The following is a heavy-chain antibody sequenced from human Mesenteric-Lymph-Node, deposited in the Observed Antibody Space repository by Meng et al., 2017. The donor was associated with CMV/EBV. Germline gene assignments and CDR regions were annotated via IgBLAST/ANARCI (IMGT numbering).Heavy chain of an antibody. CDR1: GFTFSDYR. CDR2: ISSSSSLI. J-gene: IGHJ4*02. Sequence: GGSLRLSCAASGFTFSDYRINWVRQAPGKGLEWVSSISSSSSLIHYADSVKGRFTISRDNAKNSLYLQMNSLRAEDTAVYYCVRDRYQDPTFDYWGQGTLVTVSS. D-gene: IGHD2-2*01. CDR3: VRDRYQDPTFDY. V-gene: IGHV3-21*01.